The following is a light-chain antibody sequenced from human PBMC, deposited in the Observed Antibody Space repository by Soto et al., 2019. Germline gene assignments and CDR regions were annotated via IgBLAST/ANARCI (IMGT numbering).Light chain of an antibody. V-gene: IGKV3-20*01. Sequence: PGERVTLSCRASQSVSSSYLTWYQQKPGQAPRLLIYGASTRATGIPARFSGSGSGTDFTLTISSLQPEDFAVYYCQQYGSSPGWTFGQGTKVDIK. CDR3: QQYGSSPGWT. J-gene: IGKJ1*01. CDR2: GAS. CDR1: QSVSSSY.